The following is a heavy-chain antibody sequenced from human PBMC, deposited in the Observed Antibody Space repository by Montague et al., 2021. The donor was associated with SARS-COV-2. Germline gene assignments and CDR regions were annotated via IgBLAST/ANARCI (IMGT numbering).Heavy chain of an antibody. J-gene: IGHJ4*02. D-gene: IGHD6-25*01. CDR1: GFTFSSYS. CDR2: ISTSSSYI. V-gene: IGHV3-21*01. CDR3: ARDAFRIVAAVFDY. Sequence: SLRPSCAAPGFTFSSYSMNWVRQAPGKGLVWVSSISTSSSYIYYADPVKGRFTISRDNAKNSLYLQMNSLRAEETTVYYCARDAFRIVAAVFDYWGQGTLVTVSS.